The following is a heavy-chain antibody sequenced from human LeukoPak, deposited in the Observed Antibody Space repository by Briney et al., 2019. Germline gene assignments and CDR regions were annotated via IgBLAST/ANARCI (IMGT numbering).Heavy chain of an antibody. J-gene: IGHJ6*02. CDR1: GGSISSYY. V-gene: IGHV4-59*01. D-gene: IGHD2-2*01. Sequence: SETLSLTCTVSGGSISSYYWSWIRQPPGKGLEWIGYIYSSRSTNYNPSLKSRVTISVDTSKNQFSLKLSSVTAADTAVYYCARGSIVVVPAANYGMDVWGQGTTVTVSS. CDR3: ARGSIVVVPAANYGMDV. CDR2: IYSSRST.